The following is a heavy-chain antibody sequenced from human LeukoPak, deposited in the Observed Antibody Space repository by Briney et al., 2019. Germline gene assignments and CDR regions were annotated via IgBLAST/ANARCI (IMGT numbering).Heavy chain of an antibody. CDR1: GGSLNIHY. Sequence: SETLSLTCTVSGGSLNIHYWSWIRQPPGKGLEWIGYIHGSGHTHYDTSLGGRATISEDTSKNQFFLQLTSVTAADTAIYYCARNVGWYTYDTWGQGILVTVSS. V-gene: IGHV4-59*08. J-gene: IGHJ5*02. CDR3: ARNVGWYTYDT. CDR2: IHGSGHT. D-gene: IGHD6-19*01.